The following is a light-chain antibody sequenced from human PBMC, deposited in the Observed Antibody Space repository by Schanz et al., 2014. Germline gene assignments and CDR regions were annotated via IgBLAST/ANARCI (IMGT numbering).Light chain of an antibody. V-gene: IGLV1-44*01. CDR3: AAWDDGLTARV. CDR2: SNT. Sequence: QSVLTQPPSASGTPGQRVTISCSGSSSNIGRNTVNWYQHLPGTAPKLLIYSNTLRPSGVPDRFSNSKSGTSASLAISGLQSEDEADYYCAAWDDGLTARVFGGGTQLTVL. J-gene: IGLJ3*02. CDR1: SSNIGRNT.